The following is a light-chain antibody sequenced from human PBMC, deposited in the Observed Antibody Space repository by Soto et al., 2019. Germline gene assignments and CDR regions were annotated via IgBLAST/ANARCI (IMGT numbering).Light chain of an antibody. CDR2: EVT. CDR1: SSDVGGYDC. J-gene: IGLJ2*01. Sequence: QSALTQPTSASGSPGQSVTISCTGTSSDVGGYDCVSWYQQHPGKAPKLMIYEVTKRPSGVPDRFSGSKSGNTASLTVSGLQAEDEADYYCSSYAGSNTVLFGGGTQLTVL. V-gene: IGLV2-8*01. CDR3: SSYAGSNTVL.